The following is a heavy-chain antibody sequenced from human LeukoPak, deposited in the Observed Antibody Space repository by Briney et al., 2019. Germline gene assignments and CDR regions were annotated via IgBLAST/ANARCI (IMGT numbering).Heavy chain of an antibody. V-gene: IGHV3-7*01. CDR1: GFTFNTYT. Sequence: GGSLRLSCAASGFTFNTYTMSWVRQAPGKGLEWVANIKQDGSEKYYVDSVKGRFTISRDNAKNSLYLQMNSLRAEDTAVYYCARDKAMANNYYYYYYMDVWGKGTTVTVSS. CDR3: ARDKAMANNYYYYYYMDV. D-gene: IGHD5-18*01. J-gene: IGHJ6*03. CDR2: IKQDGSEK.